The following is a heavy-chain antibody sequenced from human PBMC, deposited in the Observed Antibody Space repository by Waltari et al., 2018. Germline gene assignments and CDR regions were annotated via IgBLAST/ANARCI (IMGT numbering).Heavy chain of an antibody. CDR1: GFTFISYA. CDR2: FYGSGRNT. V-gene: IGHV3-23*03. D-gene: IGHD3-16*01. Sequence: EVQLLESGGGLVQPGGSLRLSCAASGFTFISYAMSWVRQSPGKGLGWVSGFYGSGRNTFYADSVKGRFTISRDNSKNTLYLQMNSLRAEDTAVYYCARNQGVGVGGFDFWGQGSLVTVSS. J-gene: IGHJ4*02. CDR3: ARNQGVGVGGFDF.